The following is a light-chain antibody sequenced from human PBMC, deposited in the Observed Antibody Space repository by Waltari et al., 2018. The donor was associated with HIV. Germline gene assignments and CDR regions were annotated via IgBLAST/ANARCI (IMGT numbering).Light chain of an antibody. J-gene: IGKJ4*01. CDR3: QQYGGSLT. Sequence: EIVLTQSPGTLYLSPGERATLSCRASQSVSASNLAWYQQKPGQDPRLLIYVASGKATGIPDRFSGGGFETDFSLTISRLEPEDFAVYYCQQYGGSLTFGGGTTVEI. V-gene: IGKV3-20*01. CDR1: QSVSASN. CDR2: VAS.